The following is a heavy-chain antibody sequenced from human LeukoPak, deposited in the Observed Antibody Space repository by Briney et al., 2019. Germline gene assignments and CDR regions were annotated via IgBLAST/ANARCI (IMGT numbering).Heavy chain of an antibody. D-gene: IGHD1-26*01. Sequence: GGSLRLSCAASGFTFSSYWMHWVRQAPGKGLVWVSRINSDGSSTSYADSVKGRFTVSRDNAKNTLHLQMNSLRAEDTAVYYCATPRGSGSYLAFDYWGQGTLVTVSS. J-gene: IGHJ4*02. CDR3: ATPRGSGSYLAFDY. CDR2: INSDGSST. CDR1: GFTFSSYW. V-gene: IGHV3-74*01.